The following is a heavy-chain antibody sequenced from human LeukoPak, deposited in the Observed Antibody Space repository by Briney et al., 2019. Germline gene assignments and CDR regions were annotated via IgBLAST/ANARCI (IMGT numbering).Heavy chain of an antibody. Sequence: SETLSLTCAVYGGSFSGYYWSWIRQPPGKGLEWIGEINHSGSTNYNPSLKSRVTTSVDTSKNQFSLKLSSVTAADTAVYYCARGRRITMIVVVITRAYYFDYWGQGTLVTVSS. D-gene: IGHD3-22*01. CDR1: GGSFSGYY. V-gene: IGHV4-34*01. J-gene: IGHJ4*02. CDR2: INHSGST. CDR3: ARGRRITMIVVVITRAYYFDY.